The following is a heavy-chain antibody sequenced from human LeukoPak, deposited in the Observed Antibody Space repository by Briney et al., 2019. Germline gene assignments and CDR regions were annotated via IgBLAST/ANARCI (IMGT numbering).Heavy chain of an antibody. CDR3: ARSNWNYPFDY. CDR1: GYTFTGYY. Sequence: ASVKVSCKASGYTFTGYYMHWVRQAPGQGLEWMGRINPNSGGTNYAQKFQGRVTMTRDTSTSTAYMELSRLRSDDTAVYYCARSNWNYPFDYWGQGTLVTVSS. CDR2: INPNSGGT. V-gene: IGHV1-2*06. J-gene: IGHJ4*02. D-gene: IGHD1-7*01.